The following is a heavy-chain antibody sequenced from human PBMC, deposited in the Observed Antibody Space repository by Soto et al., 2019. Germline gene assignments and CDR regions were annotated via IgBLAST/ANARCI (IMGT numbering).Heavy chain of an antibody. D-gene: IGHD2-8*01. CDR2: AYYSGDT. CDR1: GGSISRYY. J-gene: IGHJ5*02. Sequence: QVQLQESGPGVVKASETLSLTYSVSGGSISRYYWSWIRQPPGKGLEWIGYAYYSGDTGYNPSLQSRVTMAVDTSKNQVSLKLTSVTAADTAVYYCARDRSTYGGGGTGEVKENWFDPWGQGALVTVSS. V-gene: IGHV4-59*01. CDR3: ARDRSTYGGGGTGEVKENWFDP.